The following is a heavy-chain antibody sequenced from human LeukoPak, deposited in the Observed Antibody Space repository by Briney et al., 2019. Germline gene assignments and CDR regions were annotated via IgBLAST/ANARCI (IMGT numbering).Heavy chain of an antibody. J-gene: IGHJ4*02. Sequence: ASVKVSCKASGDTFTSSGISWVRHGPGEGVVWMGWISAYNGNTNYAQKLQGRVTMTTHTSTSTAYMELRSLRSDDTAVYYCARTRGSGYYYSSFDYWGQGTLVTVSP. CDR1: GDTFTSSG. CDR2: ISAYNGNT. D-gene: IGHD3-22*01. CDR3: ARTRGSGYYYSSFDY. V-gene: IGHV1-18*01.